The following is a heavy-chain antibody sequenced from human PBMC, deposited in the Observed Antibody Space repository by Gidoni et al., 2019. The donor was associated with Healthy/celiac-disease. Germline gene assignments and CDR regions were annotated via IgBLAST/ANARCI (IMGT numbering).Heavy chain of an antibody. J-gene: IGHJ4*02. V-gene: IGHV3-23*04. D-gene: IGHD1-1*01. Sequence: EVQLVESGGGLVQPGGSLRLSCAASGFTFSSYAMSWVRQAPGKGLEWVSAISGSGGSTYYADSVKGRFTISRDNSKNTLYLQMNSLRAEDTAVYYCAKDLVPPGYVGLRTTFDYWGQGTLVTVSS. CDR1: GFTFSSYA. CDR3: AKDLVPPGYVGLRTTFDY. CDR2: ISGSGGST.